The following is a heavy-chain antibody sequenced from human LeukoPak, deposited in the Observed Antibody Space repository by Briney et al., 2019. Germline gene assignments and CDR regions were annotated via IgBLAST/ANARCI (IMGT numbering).Heavy chain of an antibody. CDR2: ISGNGGRT. J-gene: IGHJ4*02. D-gene: IGHD5-12*01. Sequence: GRSLRLSCAVSGFTFSTYAMNWVRQAPGKGLEWVSAISGNGGRTYYAASVKGRFTISRDNSKNTLYLQMNSLRAEDTAVYYCAKGLEKDIVATSVESWGQGTLVTVSS. CDR3: AKGLEKDIVATSVES. V-gene: IGHV3-23*01. CDR1: GFTFSTYA.